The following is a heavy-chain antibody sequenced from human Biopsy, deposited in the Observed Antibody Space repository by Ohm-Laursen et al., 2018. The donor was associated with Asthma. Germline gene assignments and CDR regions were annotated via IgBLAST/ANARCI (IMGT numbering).Heavy chain of an antibody. D-gene: IGHD3-22*01. Sequence: SLRLSCAASGFTFSDYPMTWVRQAPGKGLEWVSSITGSGAITYYADSLKGRFTISRDFYKNTLYLQMDSLRAEDTAVYYCAKGDSRGVTHDHFDYWGQGTLVTASS. CDR2: ITGSGAIT. J-gene: IGHJ4*02. CDR1: GFTFSDYP. CDR3: AKGDSRGVTHDHFDY. V-gene: IGHV3-23*01.